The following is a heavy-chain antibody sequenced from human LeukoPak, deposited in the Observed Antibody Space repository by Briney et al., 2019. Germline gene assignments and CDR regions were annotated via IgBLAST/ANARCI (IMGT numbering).Heavy chain of an antibody. CDR1: GGSISNYY. J-gene: IGHJ4*02. CDR3: ARDRGGFSDYYDI. Sequence: SETLSLTCTVSGGSISNYYWIWIRQPAGKGLEWIGRISASGNTNYNPSLKSRVTMSVDTSKNQFSLKLSSVTAADTAVYFCARDRGGFSDYYDIWGQGSLVTVSS. D-gene: IGHD3-22*01. CDR2: ISASGNT. V-gene: IGHV4-4*07.